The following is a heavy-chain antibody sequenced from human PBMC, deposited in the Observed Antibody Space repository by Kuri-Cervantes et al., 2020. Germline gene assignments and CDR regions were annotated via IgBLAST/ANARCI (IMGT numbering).Heavy chain of an antibody. CDR1: GGSISSSSYY. J-gene: IGHJ4*02. D-gene: IGHD5-12*01. V-gene: IGHV4-39*07. CDR2: IYYSGST. CDR3: ARGYSGYSIKY. Sequence: GSLRLSCTVSGGSISSSSYYWGWIRQPPGKGLEWIGSIYYSGSTYYNPSLKSRVTISVGTSKNQFSLKLSSVTAADTAVYYCARGYSGYSIKYWGQGTLVTVSS.